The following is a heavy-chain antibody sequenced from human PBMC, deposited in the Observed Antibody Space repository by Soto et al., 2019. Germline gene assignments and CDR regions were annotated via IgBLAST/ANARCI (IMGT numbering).Heavy chain of an antibody. CDR2: IYYSGST. J-gene: IGHJ6*02. CDR1: GGSISSYY. D-gene: IGHD6-19*01. V-gene: IGHV4-59*01. CDR3: ARDAEIAVAGEDYYYGIDV. Sequence: QVQLQESGPGLVKPSETLSLTCTVSGGSISSYYWSWIRQPPGKGLEWIGYIYYSGSTNYNPSLKSRVTISVDTSKNQFSLKLSSVTAADTAVYYCARDAEIAVAGEDYYYGIDVWGQGTTVTVSS.